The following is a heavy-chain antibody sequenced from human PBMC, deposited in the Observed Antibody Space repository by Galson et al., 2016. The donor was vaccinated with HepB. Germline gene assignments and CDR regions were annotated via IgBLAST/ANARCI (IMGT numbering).Heavy chain of an antibody. CDR3: ASEDDGFRY. Sequence: SETLSLTCAVSGASIVGAHWCSWVRQPPGKGLGWIGEIDHSETTHYNPSLKSRVSISVDNSKNQFSLQLSSVTAADTAVYYCASEDDGFRYWGQGILVTVSS. D-gene: IGHD4/OR15-4a*01. CDR1: GASIVGAHW. J-gene: IGHJ4*02. CDR2: IDHSETT. V-gene: IGHV4-4*02.